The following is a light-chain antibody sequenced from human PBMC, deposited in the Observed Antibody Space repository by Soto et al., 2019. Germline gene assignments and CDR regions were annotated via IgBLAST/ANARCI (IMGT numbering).Light chain of an antibody. CDR2: GAS. Sequence: EIVLTQSPGTLSLSPGERATLSCRASQSVSSSYLAWYQQKPGQAPRPIIYGASTRAPGIPDRISGSGSGTDFTLAISSLQPEDSATYYCLQDINYPWTFGQGTKVDIK. J-gene: IGKJ1*01. CDR3: LQDINYPWT. V-gene: IGKV3-20*01. CDR1: QSVSSSY.